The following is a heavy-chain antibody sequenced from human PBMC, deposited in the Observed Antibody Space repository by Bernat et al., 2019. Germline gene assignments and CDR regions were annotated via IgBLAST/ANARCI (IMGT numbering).Heavy chain of an antibody. CDR3: ARISRYWGLTPMGY. V-gene: IGHV1-18*01. CDR1: GYTFTSYG. D-gene: IGHD2-8*02. J-gene: IGHJ4*02. Sequence: QVQLVQSGAEVKKPGASGKVSCKAAGYTFTSYGISWVRQAPGQGLEWMGWISAYNGNTNYAQKLQGRVTMTTDTSTSTAYMELRSLRSDDTAVYYCARISRYWGLTPMGYWGQGTLVTVSS. CDR2: ISAYNGNT.